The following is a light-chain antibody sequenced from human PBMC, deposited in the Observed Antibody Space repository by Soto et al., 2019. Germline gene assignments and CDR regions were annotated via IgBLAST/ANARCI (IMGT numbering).Light chain of an antibody. CDR2: AAS. J-gene: IGKJ1*01. Sequence: DIQMTQSPSSLSAFVGDRVTITCRASQGISNRLVWFQQRPGKAPNSLIYAASTLQSGVPSRFGGSGSGTDFTLTINSLQPEDFATYYCQQFHDYPLTFGQGTKVEIE. CDR3: QQFHDYPLT. CDR1: QGISNR. V-gene: IGKV1-16*01.